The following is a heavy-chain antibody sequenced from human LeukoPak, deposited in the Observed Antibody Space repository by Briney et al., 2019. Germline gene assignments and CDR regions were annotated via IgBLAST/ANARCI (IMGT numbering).Heavy chain of an antibody. Sequence: GGSLRLSCAAAGFIFSNYGMNWVRQAPGKGLEWVSYISNRGTTIEYADSVKGRFTISRDNAQNSLYLQMNSLRAEDTAVYYCTRGGASRPDYWGQGSLVTVSS. CDR3: TRGGASRPDY. CDR2: ISNRGTTI. J-gene: IGHJ4*02. V-gene: IGHV3-48*01. CDR1: GFIFSNYG. D-gene: IGHD6-6*01.